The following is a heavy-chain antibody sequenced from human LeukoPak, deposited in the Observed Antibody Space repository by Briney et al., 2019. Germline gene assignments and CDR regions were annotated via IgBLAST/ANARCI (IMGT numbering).Heavy chain of an antibody. Sequence: GGSLRLSCAASGFTFSSYWMHWVRQAPGKGLVWVSRINTDGSSTSCADSVKGRFTISRDNAKNTLYLQMNSLRAEDTAVYYCARDRYSSSSVIDYWGQGTLVTVSS. J-gene: IGHJ4*02. CDR2: INTDGSST. D-gene: IGHD6-6*01. CDR3: ARDRYSSSSVIDY. CDR1: GFTFSSYW. V-gene: IGHV3-74*01.